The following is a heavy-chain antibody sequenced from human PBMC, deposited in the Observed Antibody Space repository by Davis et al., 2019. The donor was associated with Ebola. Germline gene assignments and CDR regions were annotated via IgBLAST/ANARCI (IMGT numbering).Heavy chain of an antibody. Sequence: SVKVSCKASGGTFNNFAISWVRQAPGQGLEWLGGIIPIFTTPNYAQKFQGRVTISADESTSTAYMQLSSLTSEDTAVYYCARDGSGIDFEYWGQGTLVTVSS. J-gene: IGHJ4*02. CDR1: GGTFNNFA. CDR2: IIPIFTTP. D-gene: IGHD1-26*01. V-gene: IGHV1-69*13. CDR3: ARDGSGIDFEY.